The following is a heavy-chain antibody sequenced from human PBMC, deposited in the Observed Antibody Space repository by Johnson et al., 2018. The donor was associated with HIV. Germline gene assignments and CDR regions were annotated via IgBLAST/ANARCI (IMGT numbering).Heavy chain of an antibody. D-gene: IGHD2-21*02. J-gene: IGHJ3*02. CDR2: IKSKTDVGTT. CDR3: AKDKAVVTALYDAFDI. CDR1: GFTFSNAW. V-gene: IGHV3-15*01. Sequence: MQLVESGGGLAKPAGSLRLSCAASGFTFSNAWMSWVRPAPGKGLEWVGRIKSKTDVGTTDYAAPVKGRFTISRDDSKNTLYLQMNSLKTEDTAVYYGAKDKAVVTALYDAFDIWGQGTMVTVSS.